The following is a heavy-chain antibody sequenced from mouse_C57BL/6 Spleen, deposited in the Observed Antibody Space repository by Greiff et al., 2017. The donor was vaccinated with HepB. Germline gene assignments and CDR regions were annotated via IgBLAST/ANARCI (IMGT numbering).Heavy chain of an antibody. D-gene: IGHD2-5*01. CDR3: SRDRNYGGFAY. V-gene: IGHV1-26*01. CDR1: GYTFTDYY. Sequence: EVQLQQSGPELVKPGASVKISCKASGYTFTDYYMNWVKQSHGKSLEWIGDINPNNGGTSYNQKFKGKATLTVDKSSSTAYMELRSLTSEDSAVYYCSRDRNYGGFAYWGQRTLVTVSA. J-gene: IGHJ3*01. CDR2: INPNNGGT.